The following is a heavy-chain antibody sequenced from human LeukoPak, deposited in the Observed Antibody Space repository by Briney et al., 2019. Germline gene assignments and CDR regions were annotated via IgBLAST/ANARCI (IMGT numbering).Heavy chain of an antibody. D-gene: IGHD3-22*01. CDR3: TKTTRTYYFDTNGYYFDN. CDR1: GFTFDDYA. J-gene: IGHJ4*02. V-gene: IGHV3-9*01. Sequence: GGSLRLSCATSGFTFDDYAMHWVRQAPGKGLEWVSGITWNSDSTGYADSVKGRFTIFRDNAKNSLYLQMNSLRAEDTALYYCTKTTRTYYFDTNGYYFDNWGQGTLVTVST. CDR2: ITWNSDST.